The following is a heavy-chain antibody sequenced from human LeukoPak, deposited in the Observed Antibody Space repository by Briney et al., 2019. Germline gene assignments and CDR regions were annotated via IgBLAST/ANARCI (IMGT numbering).Heavy chain of an antibody. CDR2: INPNSGGT. Sequence: GASVKASCKASGYTFTGYYMHWVRQAPGQGLEWMGWINPNSGGTNYAQKFQGRVTMTRDTSISTAYMELSRLRSDDTAVYYCATLGATYDFPFDYWGQGTLVTVSS. CDR1: GYTFTGYY. CDR3: ATLGATYDFPFDY. V-gene: IGHV1-2*02. D-gene: IGHD1-26*01. J-gene: IGHJ4*02.